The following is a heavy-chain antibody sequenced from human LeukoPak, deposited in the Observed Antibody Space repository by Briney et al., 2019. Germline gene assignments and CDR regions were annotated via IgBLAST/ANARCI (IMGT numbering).Heavy chain of an antibody. CDR1: GGSFSGYY. J-gene: IGHJ4*02. CDR2: INHSGST. V-gene: IGHV4-34*01. D-gene: IGHD3-22*01. Sequence: SETLSLTCAVYGGSFSGYYWSWIRQPPGKGLEWIGEINHSGSTNYNPSLKSRVTISVDTSKNQFSLKLSSVTAADTAVYYCAIGKGTYYYDSSGYYYDYWGQGTLVTVSS. CDR3: AIGKGTYYYDSSGYYYDY.